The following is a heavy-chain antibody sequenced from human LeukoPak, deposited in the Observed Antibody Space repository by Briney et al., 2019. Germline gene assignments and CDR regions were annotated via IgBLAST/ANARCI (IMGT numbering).Heavy chain of an antibody. J-gene: IGHJ5*02. D-gene: IGHD3-10*01. CDR2: IYYSGST. CDR3: ARVTGGWFDP. CDR1: GGSISSYY. V-gene: IGHV4-59*01. Sequence: SETLSLTCTVSGGSISSYYWSWIRQPPGKGLEWIGYIYYSGSTNYNPSLKSRVTISVDTSKNQFSLKLSSVTAADTAVYYCARVTGGWFDPWGQGTLVTVSS.